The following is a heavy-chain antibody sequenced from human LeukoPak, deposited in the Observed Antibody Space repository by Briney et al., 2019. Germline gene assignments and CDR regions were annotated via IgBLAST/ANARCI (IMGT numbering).Heavy chain of an antibody. CDR2: ISGSSRHK. CDR1: GFTFSSYT. Sequence: GGSLRLSCAASGFTFSSYTMNWVRQAPGKGLEWVSSISGSSRHKYYADSVKGRFAISRDNAKNSLYLQMNSLRAEDTAVYYCARTANFAAGYYIDYWGQGTLVTVSS. V-gene: IGHV3-21*01. CDR3: ARTANFAAGYYIDY. D-gene: IGHD6-13*01. J-gene: IGHJ4*02.